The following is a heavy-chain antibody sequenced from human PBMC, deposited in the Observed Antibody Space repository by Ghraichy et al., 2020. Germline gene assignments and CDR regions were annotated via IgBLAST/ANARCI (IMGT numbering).Heavy chain of an antibody. J-gene: IGHJ6*02. Sequence: SETLSLTCTVSGGSISSYYWSWIRQPPGKGLEWIGYIYYSGSTNYNPSLKSRVTISVDTSKNQFSLKLSSVTAADTAVYYCARGYYYYYGMDVWGQGTTVTVSS. CDR2: IYYSGST. V-gene: IGHV4-59*01. CDR1: GGSISSYY. CDR3: ARGYYYYYGMDV.